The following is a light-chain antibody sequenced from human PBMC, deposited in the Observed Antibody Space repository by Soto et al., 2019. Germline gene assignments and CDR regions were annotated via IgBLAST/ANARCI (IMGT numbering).Light chain of an antibody. CDR1: QSVGKY. CDR2: DAS. J-gene: IGKJ5*01. V-gene: IGKV3-11*01. Sequence: EIVLTQSPATLSLSPGEGATLSCRASQSVGKYLAWYQQKPGQAPRLLIYDASTRATGIPARFSGSGSGTDFTLTISSLEPEDFEIYYCQQRSSWITFGQGTRLEIE. CDR3: QQRSSWIT.